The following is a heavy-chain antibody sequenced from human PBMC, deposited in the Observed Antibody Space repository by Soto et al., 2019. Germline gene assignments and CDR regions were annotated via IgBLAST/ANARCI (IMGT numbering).Heavy chain of an antibody. CDR3: ARLSFEWLRLRSWWFDP. V-gene: IGHV4-59*01. D-gene: IGHD5-12*01. CDR1: GGSISSYY. J-gene: IGHJ5*02. Sequence: SETLSLTCTVSGGSISSYYWSWIRQPPGKGLEWIGYIYYSGSTNYNPSLKSRVTISVDTSKNQFSLKLSSVTAADTAVYYCARLSFEWLRLRSWWFDPWGQGTLVTVSS. CDR2: IYYSGST.